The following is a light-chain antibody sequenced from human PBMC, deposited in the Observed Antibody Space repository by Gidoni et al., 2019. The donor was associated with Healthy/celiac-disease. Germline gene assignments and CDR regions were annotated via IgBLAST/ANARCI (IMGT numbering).Light chain of an antibody. V-gene: IGKV3-20*01. CDR1: QSVSSSY. CDR2: GAS. J-gene: IGKJ1*01. Sequence: EIVLTQSPGTLSLSPGERATLSCRASQSVSSSYLAWYQQKPGQAPRLLIYGASSRATGIPDMFSGSVSGTDFTLTISRLEPEDFAVYYCQQYGSSRTFGQGTKVEIK. CDR3: QQYGSSRT.